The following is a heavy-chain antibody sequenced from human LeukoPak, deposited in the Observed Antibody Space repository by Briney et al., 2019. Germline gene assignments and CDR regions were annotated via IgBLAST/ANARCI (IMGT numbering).Heavy chain of an antibody. CDR3: AKGLRGATNAFDI. CDR2: ISGSSSGI. V-gene: IGHV3-11*01. CDR1: GFTFSDHY. J-gene: IGHJ3*02. D-gene: IGHD1-26*01. Sequence: GGSLRLSCAVSGFTFSDHYMSWIRQAPGKGLEWVSYISGSSSGIYSADSVRGRFTISRDNAKNSLYLQMKSLSAEDTAVYYCAKGLRGATNAFDIWGQGTMVTVSS.